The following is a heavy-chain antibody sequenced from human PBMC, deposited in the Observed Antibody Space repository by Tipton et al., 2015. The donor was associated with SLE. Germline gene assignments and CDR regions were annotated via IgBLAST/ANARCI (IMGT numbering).Heavy chain of an antibody. J-gene: IGHJ4*02. D-gene: IGHD1-26*01. CDR3: AKDGAGGGSPDYLDY. V-gene: IGHV1-2*02. CDR2: ISPNNGAI. Sequence: QLVQSGAEVKKPGASVKVSCKASGYIFTGYYLMWVRQAPGQGLEWMGWISPNNGAINYAQKFQGRVTMTRDTSISTTYMELSRLTDDDSAMYNCAKDGAGGGSPDYLDYWGQGTLVTVSS. CDR1: GYIFTGYY.